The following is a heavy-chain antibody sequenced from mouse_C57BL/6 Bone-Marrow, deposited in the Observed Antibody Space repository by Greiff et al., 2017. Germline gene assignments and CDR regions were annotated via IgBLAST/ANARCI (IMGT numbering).Heavy chain of an antibody. V-gene: IGHV1-7*01. CDR1: GYTFTSYW. Sequence: VQVVESGAELAKPGASVKLSCKASGYTFTSYWMHWVHQRPGQGLEWIGYINPSSGYTKYNQKFTDKATLTADKSSSTAYRQLSSLTYEDSAVYNGARLRRYYGPDWYFDVWGTGTTVTVSS. CDR3: ARLRRYYGPDWYFDV. D-gene: IGHD1-2*01. CDR2: INPSSGYT. J-gene: IGHJ1*03.